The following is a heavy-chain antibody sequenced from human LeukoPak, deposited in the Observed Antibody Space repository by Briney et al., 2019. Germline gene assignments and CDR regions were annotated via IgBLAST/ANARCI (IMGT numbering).Heavy chain of an antibody. J-gene: IGHJ6*03. CDR2: IYYSGST. D-gene: IGHD2-15*01. V-gene: IGHV4-39*01. Sequence: SETLSLTCTVSGGAISSSSYYWGWIRQPPGKGLEWIGSIYYSGSTYYNPSLKSRVTISVDTSKNQFSLKLSSVTAADTAVYYCARAASGSSTINYYYYYMDVWGKGTTVTVSS. CDR1: GGAISSSSYY. CDR3: ARAASGSSTINYYYYYMDV.